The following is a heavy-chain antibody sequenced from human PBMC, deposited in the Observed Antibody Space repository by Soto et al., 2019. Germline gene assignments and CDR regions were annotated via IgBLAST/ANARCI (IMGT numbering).Heavy chain of an antibody. CDR3: VRGTNGWRGMDY. Sequence: GGSLRLSCATPGFTFSSYPIHWVRQAPGKGPVWVSRITEDGSGTTYADSVKGRFTVTRDNAKNTMYLQMSGLGAEDTAVYHCVRGTNGWRGMDYWGQGTLVTVSS. CDR1: GFTFSSYP. D-gene: IGHD2-8*01. CDR2: ITEDGSGT. V-gene: IGHV3-74*01. J-gene: IGHJ4*02.